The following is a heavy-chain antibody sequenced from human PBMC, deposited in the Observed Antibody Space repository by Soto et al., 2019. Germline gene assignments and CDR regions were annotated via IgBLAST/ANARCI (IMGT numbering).Heavy chain of an antibody. CDR1: GFTFSQYW. Sequence: EVQLVESGGGLVQPGGSLRLSCAGSGFTFSQYWMNWVRQAPGKGLEWVANIKQDGSEKHYVDSVKGRFTISRDNAKSSMFLQMNSLRAEDTAVYYCAYTTTLNGSWGQGTLVTVSS. CDR3: AYTTTLNGS. V-gene: IGHV3-7*01. J-gene: IGHJ4*02. CDR2: IKQDGSEK. D-gene: IGHD3-16*01.